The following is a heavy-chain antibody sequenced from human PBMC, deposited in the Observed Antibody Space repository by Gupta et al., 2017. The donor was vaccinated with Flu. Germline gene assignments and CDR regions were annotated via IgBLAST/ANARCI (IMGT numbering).Heavy chain of an antibody. CDR1: GFMFSNYE. J-gene: IGHJ5*02. CDR2: MPSSGAWT. Sequence: GFMFSNYEMNWVRQATGKGLEWIYYMPSSGAWTLYADAVKSRFTMSRDNANNSLYLELKSLRAEDTAIYFGSRGPGGRFDTWCQGTLVSVAS. D-gene: IGHD1-26*01. CDR3: SRGPGGRFDT. V-gene: IGHV3-48*03.